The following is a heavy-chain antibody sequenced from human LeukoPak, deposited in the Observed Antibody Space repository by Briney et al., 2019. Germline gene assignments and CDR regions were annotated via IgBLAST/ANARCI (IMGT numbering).Heavy chain of an antibody. D-gene: IGHD1-1*01. Sequence: GGSLRLSCAASGFTFSNFGMHWVRQAPGKGLEWVAVIWYGGSNTYYADSVKGRFTISRDNSKNTLSLQMNSLRAEDTAVYYCAKDGTTGFSYVDHWGQGTLVTVSS. V-gene: IGHV3-33*03. J-gene: IGHJ4*02. CDR1: GFTFSNFG. CDR3: AKDGTTGFSYVDH. CDR2: IWYGGSNT.